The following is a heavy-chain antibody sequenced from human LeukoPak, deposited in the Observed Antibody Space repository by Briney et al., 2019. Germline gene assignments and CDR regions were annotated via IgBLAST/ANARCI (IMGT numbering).Heavy chain of an antibody. V-gene: IGHV1-46*01. CDR3: ARDYNGDYYFDY. J-gene: IGHJ4*02. CDR1: GYTFTSYY. D-gene: IGHD4-17*01. CDR2: INPSGGST. Sequence: ASVKVSCKASGYTFTSYYMHWVRQAPGQGLEWMGIINPSGGSTSYAQKFQGRVTITRDTSASTAYMELSSLRSEDTAVYYCARDYNGDYYFDYWGQGTLVTVSS.